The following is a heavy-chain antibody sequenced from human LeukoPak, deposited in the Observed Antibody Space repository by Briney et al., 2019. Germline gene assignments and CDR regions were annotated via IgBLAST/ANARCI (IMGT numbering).Heavy chain of an antibody. V-gene: IGHV5-51*01. CDR1: GYSFTSYW. CDR3: ASGWSPIVVVPAAVDY. D-gene: IGHD2-2*01. CDR2: IYPGDSDT. Sequence: GESLKISCKGSGYSFTSYWIGWVRQMPGKGLEWMGIIYPGDSDTRYSPSFQGQVTISADKSISTAYLQWSSLKASDTAMYYCASGWSPIVVVPAAVDYWGQGTLVTVSS. J-gene: IGHJ4*02.